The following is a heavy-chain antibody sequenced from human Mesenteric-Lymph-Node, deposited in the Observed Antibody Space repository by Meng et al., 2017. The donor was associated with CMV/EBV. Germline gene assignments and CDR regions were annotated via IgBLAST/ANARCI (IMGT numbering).Heavy chain of an antibody. CDR1: GYTFTGYY. D-gene: IGHD3-9*01. J-gene: IGHJ4*02. V-gene: IGHV1-2*04. Sequence: SGYTFTGYYMHWVRPAPGQGLEWMGWINPNSGGTNYAQKFQGWVTISVDTSKNQFSLKLSSVTAADTAVYYCARGITIYPPYYFDYWGQGTLVTVSS. CDR3: ARGITIYPPYYFDY. CDR2: INPNSGGT.